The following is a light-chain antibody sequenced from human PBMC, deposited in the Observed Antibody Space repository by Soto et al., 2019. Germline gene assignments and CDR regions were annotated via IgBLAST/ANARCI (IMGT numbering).Light chain of an antibody. CDR2: GAS. J-gene: IGKJ1*01. CDR1: QTVSSA. V-gene: IGKV3-11*01. CDR3: QQRSNWPSGT. Sequence: EIGLYQSPGTLSLSPGERATLSCSAIQTVSSARLAWFQQKPGQAPRLLIYGASTRATGIPARFSGSGSGTDFTLTISSLEPEDFAVYYCQQRSNWPSGTFGQGTKVAIK.